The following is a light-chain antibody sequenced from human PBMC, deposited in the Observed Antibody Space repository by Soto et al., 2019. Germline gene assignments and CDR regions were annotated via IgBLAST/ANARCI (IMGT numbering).Light chain of an antibody. V-gene: IGLV2-23*02. J-gene: IGLJ1*01. Sequence: QSVLTQPASVSGSPGQSITISCTGTRGDVGAYNLVSWYQQHPGKAPKLMIYAVTNRPSGISNRFSGSKSGNTASLTISGVQAEDEADYYCCSFADFTYVFGTGTKVTVL. CDR2: AVT. CDR3: CSFADFTYV. CDR1: RGDVGAYNL.